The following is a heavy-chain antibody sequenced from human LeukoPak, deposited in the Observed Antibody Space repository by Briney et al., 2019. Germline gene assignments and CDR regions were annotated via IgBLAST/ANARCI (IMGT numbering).Heavy chain of an antibody. J-gene: IGHJ4*02. CDR2: IKQAGSEK. D-gene: IGHD2-2*01. CDR3: AREHDLPGVPAAREDY. CDR1: GFTFSSYW. Sequence: GGSLRLSCAASGFTFSSYWMSWVRQAPGKGLEWVANIKQAGSEKYYVDSVKGRFTISRDNAKNSLYLQMNSLRAEDTAVYYCAREHDLPGVPAAREDYWGQGTLVTVSS. V-gene: IGHV3-7*01.